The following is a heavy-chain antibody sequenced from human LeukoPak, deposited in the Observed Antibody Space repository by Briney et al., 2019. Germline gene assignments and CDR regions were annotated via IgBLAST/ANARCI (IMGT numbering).Heavy chain of an antibody. CDR2: ISAYNGNT. CDR3: ARRWYSSGWYRLDY. V-gene: IGHV1-18*01. Sequence: VASVKVSCKASGYTFTSYGISWVRQAPGQGLEWMGWISAYNGNTNYAQKLQGRVTVTTDTSTSTAYMELRSLRSDDTAVYYCARRWYSSGWYRLDYWGQGTLVTVSS. CDR1: GYTFTSYG. D-gene: IGHD6-19*01. J-gene: IGHJ4*02.